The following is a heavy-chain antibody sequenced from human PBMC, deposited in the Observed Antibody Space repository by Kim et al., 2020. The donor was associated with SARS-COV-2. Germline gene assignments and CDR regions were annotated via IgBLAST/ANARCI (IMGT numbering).Heavy chain of an antibody. J-gene: IGHJ6*02. CDR1: GYTFTSYG. CDR2: ISAYNGNT. Sequence: ASVKVSCKASGYTFTSYGISWVRQAPGQGLEWMGWISAYNGNTNYAQKLQGRVTMTTDTSTSTAYMELRSLRSDDTAVYYCARDAPSVHSSSWYRWGDDDYYYYGMDVWGQGTTVTVSS. CDR3: ARDAPSVHSSSWYRWGDDDYYYYGMDV. V-gene: IGHV1-18*01. D-gene: IGHD6-13*01.